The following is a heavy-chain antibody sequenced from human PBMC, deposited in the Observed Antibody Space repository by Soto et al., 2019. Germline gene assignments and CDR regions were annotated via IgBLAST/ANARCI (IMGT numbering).Heavy chain of an antibody. CDR2: ISGSGGST. Sequence: EVQLLESGGGLVQPGGSLRLSCAASGFTFSSYAMSWVRQAPGKGLEWVSAISGSGGSTYYADSVKGRFTISRDNSKNTLYLQMNSLRAEDTAVYYCANMSGQYPHSYYMDVWGKGPTVTVSS. CDR1: GFTFSSYA. CDR3: ANMSGQYPHSYYMDV. D-gene: IGHD6-25*01. V-gene: IGHV3-23*01. J-gene: IGHJ6*03.